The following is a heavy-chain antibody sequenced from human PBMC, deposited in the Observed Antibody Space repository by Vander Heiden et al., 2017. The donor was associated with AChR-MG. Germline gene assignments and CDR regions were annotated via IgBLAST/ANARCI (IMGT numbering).Heavy chain of an antibody. J-gene: IGHJ5*02. CDR3: AKAPGKPYSSSSGRFDP. Sequence: EVQLLESGGGLVQPGGSLRLSCAASGFTFSSYAMSWVRQAPGKGLGWVSAISGSGGSTYYADSVKGRFTISRDNSKNTLYLQMNSLRAEDTAVYYCAKAPGKPYSSSSGRFDPWGQGTLVTVSS. CDR1: GFTFSSYA. CDR2: ISGSGGST. D-gene: IGHD6-6*01. V-gene: IGHV3-23*01.